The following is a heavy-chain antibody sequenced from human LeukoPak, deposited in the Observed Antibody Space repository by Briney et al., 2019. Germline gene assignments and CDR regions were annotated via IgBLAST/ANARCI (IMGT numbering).Heavy chain of an antibody. V-gene: IGHV4-59*01. CDR1: GGSISSYY. J-gene: IGHJ4*02. D-gene: IGHD4-17*01. CDR3: ARRGQVGFTVTTDYYFDY. CDR2: IYYSGST. Sequence: SETLSLTCTVSGGSISSYYWSWIRQPPGKGLEWIGYIYYSGSTNYKPSLKSRVTISVDTSKNQFSLKLNSVTAADTAVYYCARRGQVGFTVTTDYYFDYWGQGTLVTVSS.